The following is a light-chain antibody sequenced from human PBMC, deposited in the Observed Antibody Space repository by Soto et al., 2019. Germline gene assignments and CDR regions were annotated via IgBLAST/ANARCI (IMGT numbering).Light chain of an antibody. V-gene: IGKV3-11*01. CDR1: QSVSNS. Sequence: EIVLTQSPATLSLSPGERVTLSCRASQSVSNSLAWYQQKPGQPPRLLIYDVSNRATGIPARFNGSGSGTDFTLTITSLEPEDFAVYFCHQRYNWPRVTFGQGTQLEIK. CDR3: HQRYNWPRVT. CDR2: DVS. J-gene: IGKJ5*01.